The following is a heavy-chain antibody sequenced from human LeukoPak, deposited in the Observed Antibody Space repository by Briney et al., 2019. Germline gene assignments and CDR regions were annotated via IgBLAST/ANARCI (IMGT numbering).Heavy chain of an antibody. V-gene: IGHV3-43*02. CDR2: ISGDGGST. CDR1: GFTVSSNY. CDR3: AKDDLYSSGWFDH. Sequence: PGGSLRLSCAASGFTVSSNYMSWVRQAPGKGLEWVSLISGDGGSTYYADSVKGRFTISRDNSKNSLYLQMNSLRTEDTALYYCAKDDLYSSGWFDHWGQGTLVTVSS. J-gene: IGHJ5*02. D-gene: IGHD6-19*01.